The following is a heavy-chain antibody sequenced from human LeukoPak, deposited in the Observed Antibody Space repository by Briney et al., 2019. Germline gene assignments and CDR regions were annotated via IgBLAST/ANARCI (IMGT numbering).Heavy chain of an antibody. CDR3: ARDHSIVGATGPYNWFDP. V-gene: IGHV1-69*05. CDR1: GGTFSSYA. Sequence: SVKVSCRASGGTFSSYAISWVRQAPGQGLEWMGGIIPIFGTANYAQKFQGRVTITTDESTSTAYMELSSLRSEDTAVYYCARDHSIVGATGPYNWFDPWGQGTLVTVSS. D-gene: IGHD1-26*01. J-gene: IGHJ5*02. CDR2: IIPIFGTA.